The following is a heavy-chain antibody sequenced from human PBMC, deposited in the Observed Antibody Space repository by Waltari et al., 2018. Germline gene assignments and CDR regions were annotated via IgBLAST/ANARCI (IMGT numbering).Heavy chain of an antibody. V-gene: IGHV3-23*01. J-gene: IGHJ4*02. CDR1: GLPFTITA. CDR2: ISASGGDT. D-gene: IGHD1-7*01. Sequence: EGQLLESGGGRVQAGGSLRLPCTGSGLPFTITAMRWVRQAPGKGMEWLSGISASGGDTYYAASVKGRFTISRDNSKNTRKLQMNSLRLDDMAVYYCSGCISGTIGSDIWGQGTQVTVSS. CDR3: SGCISGTIGSDI.